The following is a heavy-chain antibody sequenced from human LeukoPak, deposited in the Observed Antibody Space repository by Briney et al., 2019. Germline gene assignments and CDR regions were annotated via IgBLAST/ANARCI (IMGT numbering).Heavy chain of an antibody. CDR1: GGTFSSYA. Sequence: ASVKVSCKASGGTFSSYAISWVRQAPGQGLEWMGRIIPILGIANYAQKFQGRVTITADKSTSTAYMELSSLRSEDTAVYYCARVPGGIAARYVDVWGKGTTVTVSS. J-gene: IGHJ6*03. D-gene: IGHD6-6*01. V-gene: IGHV1-69*04. CDR2: IIPILGIA. CDR3: ARVPGGIAARYVDV.